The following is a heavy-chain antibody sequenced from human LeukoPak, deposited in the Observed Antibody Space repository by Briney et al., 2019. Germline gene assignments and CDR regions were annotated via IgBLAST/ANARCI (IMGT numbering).Heavy chain of an antibody. CDR1: GFTFSSYG. Sequence: GGSLRLSCAASGFTFSSYGMHWVRQAPGKGLEWVAVIWYDGSNKYYADSVKGRFTISRDNSKNTLYLQMNSLRAEDTAVYYCARDRESGTTRWFNPWGQGTLVTVSS. V-gene: IGHV3-33*01. CDR3: ARDRESGTTRWFNP. D-gene: IGHD1-7*01. CDR2: IWYDGSNK. J-gene: IGHJ5*02.